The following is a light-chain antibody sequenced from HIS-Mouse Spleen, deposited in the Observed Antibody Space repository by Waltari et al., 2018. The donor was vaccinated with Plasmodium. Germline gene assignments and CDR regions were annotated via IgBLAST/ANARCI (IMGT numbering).Light chain of an antibody. CDR1: ALPKQY. CDR3: YSTDSSGNHRV. Sequence: SYELTQPPSVSVSPGQTARITCSGDALPKQYAYWYQQKSGQAPGLVIYEDSKRPSGIPGRFSGSSSGTMATWTISGAQVEDEADYYCYSTDSSGNHRVFGGGTKLTVL. CDR2: EDS. J-gene: IGLJ3*02. V-gene: IGLV3-10*01.